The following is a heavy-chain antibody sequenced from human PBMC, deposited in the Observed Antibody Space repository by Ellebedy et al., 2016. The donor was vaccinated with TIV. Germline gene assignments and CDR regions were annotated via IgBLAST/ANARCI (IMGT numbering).Heavy chain of an antibody. CDR2: IYSGGST. CDR1: GFTFSSYA. V-gene: IGHV3-66*01. D-gene: IGHD4-17*01. CDR3: ASRPNGDYHFLDY. J-gene: IGHJ4*02. Sequence: LSLTCAASGFTFSSYAMSWVRQAPGKGLEWVSVIYSGGSTYYADSVKGRFTISRDNSKNTLYLQMNSLRVEDTAVYYCASRPNGDYHFLDYWGQGTLVTVSS.